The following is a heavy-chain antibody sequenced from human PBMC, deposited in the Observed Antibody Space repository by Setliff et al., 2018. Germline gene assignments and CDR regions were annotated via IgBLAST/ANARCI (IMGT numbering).Heavy chain of an antibody. CDR3: AAVGIATGGGWFDP. Sequence: PSETLSLTCTVSGGSIRDYYWNWIRQSPGKGLEWIGYIYYRGSTNYNSSLKSRVTISIDMSTNQLSLKLTSATAADTAIYFCAAVGIATGGGWFDPWGQGTLVTVSS. CDR1: GGSIRDYY. CDR2: IYYRGST. V-gene: IGHV4-59*01. J-gene: IGHJ5*02. D-gene: IGHD2-21*01.